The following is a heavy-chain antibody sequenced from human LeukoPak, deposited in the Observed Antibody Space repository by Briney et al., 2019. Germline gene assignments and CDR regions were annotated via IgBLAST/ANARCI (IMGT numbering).Heavy chain of an antibody. CDR3: ASSGYPRYYYDSSGYYEGPLDY. D-gene: IGHD3-22*01. J-gene: IGHJ4*02. CDR1: GYTFTSYY. Sequence: ASVKVSCTASGYTFTSYYMHWVRQAPGQGLEWMGIINPSGGSTSYAQKFQGRVTMTRDTSTSTVYMELSSLRSEDTAVYYCASSGYPRYYYDSSGYYEGPLDYWGQGTLVTVSS. V-gene: IGHV1-46*01. CDR2: INPSGGST.